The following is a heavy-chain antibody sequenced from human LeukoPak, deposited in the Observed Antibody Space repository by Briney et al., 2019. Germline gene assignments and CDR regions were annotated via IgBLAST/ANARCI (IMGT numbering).Heavy chain of an antibody. Sequence: GGSLRLSCAASGFTFSSYSMNWVRQAPGKGLEWVSSISSSSSYIYYADSVKGRFTISRDNAKNSLYLQMNSLRAEDTAVYYCARDLPTENDAFDIWGQGTMVTVSS. J-gene: IGHJ3*02. CDR1: GFTFSSYS. V-gene: IGHV3-21*01. D-gene: IGHD1-1*01. CDR2: ISSSSSYI. CDR3: ARDLPTENDAFDI.